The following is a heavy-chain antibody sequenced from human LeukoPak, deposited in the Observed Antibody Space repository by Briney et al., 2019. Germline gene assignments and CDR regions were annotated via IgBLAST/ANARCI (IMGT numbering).Heavy chain of an antibody. CDR3: ATPYSGGYQGLDI. CDR2: INHSGST. J-gene: IGHJ3*02. CDR1: GGSFSGYY. D-gene: IGHD1-26*01. V-gene: IGHV4-34*01. Sequence: PSETLSLTCAVYGGSFSGYYWSWIRQPPGKGLEWIGEINHSGSTNYNPSLKSRVTISVDTSKNQFSLKLSSVTAADTAVYYCATPYSGGYQGLDIWGQGTMVTVSS.